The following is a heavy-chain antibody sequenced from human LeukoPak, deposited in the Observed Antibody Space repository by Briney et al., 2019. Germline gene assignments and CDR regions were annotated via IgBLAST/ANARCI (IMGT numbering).Heavy chain of an antibody. J-gene: IGHJ4*02. CDR3: ARDPGTPFDS. Sequence: AASVTVSCKASGYRFTGYYIHWVRQAPGQGLQWMGWINPSSGDANYAQTFQGRVTMTSDTSISTAYMELSSLSSADTAVYYCARDPGTPFDSWGQGTQVTVSS. D-gene: IGHD2-15*01. V-gene: IGHV1-2*02. CDR1: GYRFTGYY. CDR2: INPSSGDA.